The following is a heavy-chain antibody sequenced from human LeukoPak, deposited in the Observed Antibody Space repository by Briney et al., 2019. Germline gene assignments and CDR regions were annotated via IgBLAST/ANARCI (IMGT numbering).Heavy chain of an antibody. V-gene: IGHV4-34*01. D-gene: IGHD2/OR15-2a*01. J-gene: IGHJ3*02. CDR2: INHRGNT. CDR1: GGAFRDYS. Sequence: KPSETPSLTFGIYGGAFRDYSGTWIRPPPGQGLEWIGEINHRGNTNFNPSLKSRVTISVDTSKNQFSLKLTSVTAADTALYFCARGRFYVFDIWGQGTLVTVSS. CDR3: ARGRFYVFDI.